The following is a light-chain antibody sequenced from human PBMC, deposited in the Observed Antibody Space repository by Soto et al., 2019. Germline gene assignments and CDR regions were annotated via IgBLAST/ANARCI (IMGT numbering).Light chain of an antibody. CDR2: DAS. J-gene: IGKJ1*01. CDR3: QQRSDWPPT. CDR1: QSVGSY. Sequence: EIVLTQSPATLSLSPGERATLSCRASQSVGSYLTWYQQKPGQAPRLLIYDASNRAAGVPARFSCSGSGTDFTLTISSLEPEDFAVYYCQQRSDWPPTFGPGTKVEIK. V-gene: IGKV3-11*01.